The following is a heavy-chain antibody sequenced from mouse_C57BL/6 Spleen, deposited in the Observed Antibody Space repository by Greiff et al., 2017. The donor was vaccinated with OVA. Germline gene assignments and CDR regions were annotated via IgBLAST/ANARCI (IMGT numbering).Heavy chain of an antibody. CDR2: NDPNSGGT. D-gene: IGHD2-2*01. Sequence: VQLSCNASGYTFTSYWMHWLKQRPGRGLEWIGRNDPNSGGTKYNEKFKSKATLTVDKPSSTAYMQLSSLTSEDSAVYYCARWLGDYAMDYWGQGTSVTVSS. CDR3: ARWLGDYAMDY. J-gene: IGHJ4*01. V-gene: IGHV1-72*01. CDR1: GYTFTSYW.